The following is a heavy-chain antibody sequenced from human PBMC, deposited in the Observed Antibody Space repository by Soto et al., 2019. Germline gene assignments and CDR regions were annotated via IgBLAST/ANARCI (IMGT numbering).Heavy chain of an antibody. V-gene: IGHV3-21*01. Sequence: EVQLVESGGGLVKPGGSLRLTCAASGFTFSSYSMNWVRQAPGKGLEWVSSISSSSSYIYYADSVKGRFTISRDNAKNSLYLQMNSLRAEDTAVYYCARDYYGDRTGLSDYWGQGTLVTVSS. CDR1: GFTFSSYS. J-gene: IGHJ4*02. CDR2: ISSSSSYI. CDR3: ARDYYGDRTGLSDY. D-gene: IGHD4-17*01.